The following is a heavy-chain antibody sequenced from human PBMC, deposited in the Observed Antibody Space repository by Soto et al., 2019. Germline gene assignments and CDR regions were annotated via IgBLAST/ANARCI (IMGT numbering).Heavy chain of an antibody. CDR3: VSQRTTVPTQAYFDY. Sequence: SETLSLTCTVSGGSVTNSSYYWGWIRQSPGKGLEWIGSVYYRGRSYSKSSVKGRVTISVDTSKNRFSLSLNSVTASDTAVYFCVSQRTTVPTQAYFDYWGPGALVTVSS. CDR2: VYYRGRS. D-gene: IGHD4-17*01. J-gene: IGHJ4*02. V-gene: IGHV4-39*01. CDR1: GGSVTNSSYY.